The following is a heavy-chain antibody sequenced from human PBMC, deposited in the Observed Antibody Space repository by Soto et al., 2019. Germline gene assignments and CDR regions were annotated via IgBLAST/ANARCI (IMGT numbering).Heavy chain of an antibody. J-gene: IGHJ4*02. CDR1: GFTFSDYY. D-gene: IGHD6-13*01. V-gene: IGHV3-72*01. CDR3: ARQIAATGTAGTFDY. Sequence: GGSLRLSCAASGFTFSDYYINWVRQAPGKGLEWVGRTRNKANSYTTDYAAFVKGRFTISRDDSKNLIYLQMNSLKTEDTAVYYCARQIAATGTAGTFDYWGQGTLVTVSS. CDR2: TRNKANSYTT.